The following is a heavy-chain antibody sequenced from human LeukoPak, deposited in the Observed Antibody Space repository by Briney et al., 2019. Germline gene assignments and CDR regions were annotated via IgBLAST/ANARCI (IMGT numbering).Heavy chain of an antibody. J-gene: IGHJ5*02. D-gene: IGHD7-27*01. CDR1: GGTFSSYA. CDR2: IIPIFGTA. Sequence: GASVKVSCKASGGTFSSYAISWVRQAPGQGLEWMGGIIPIFGTANYAQKFQGRATITTDESTSTAYMELSSLRSEDTAVYYCARDRFQLGRRFDPWAREPWSPSPQ. V-gene: IGHV1-69*05. CDR3: ARDRFQLGRRFDP.